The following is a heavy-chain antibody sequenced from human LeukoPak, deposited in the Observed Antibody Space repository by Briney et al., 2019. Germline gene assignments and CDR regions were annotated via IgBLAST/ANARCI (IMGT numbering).Heavy chain of an antibody. D-gene: IGHD2-15*01. J-gene: IGHJ4*02. V-gene: IGHV1-69*04. CDR3: ARESGYCSGGSCADFDY. Sequence: SVKVSCKASGGTFSSYAISWVRQAPGQGPEWMGRIIPILGIANYAQKFQGRVTITADKSTSTAYMELSSLRSEDTAVYYCARESGYCSGGSCADFDYWGQGTLVTVSS. CDR2: IIPILGIA. CDR1: GGTFSSYA.